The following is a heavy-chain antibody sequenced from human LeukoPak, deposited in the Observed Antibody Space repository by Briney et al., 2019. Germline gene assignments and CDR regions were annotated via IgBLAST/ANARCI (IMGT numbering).Heavy chain of an antibody. V-gene: IGHV3-7*03. Sequence: PGGSLRLSCGASGFTFSGYWMSWVRQGPGKWLEWVANIKEDGSEKYYVDSVKGRFIISRDNAKNSLYLHMNDLRAEDTAVYYCARDPGDRAIDRWFDPWGQGTLVIVSS. CDR1: GFTFSGYW. D-gene: IGHD5-18*01. CDR2: IKEDGSEK. CDR3: ARDPGDRAIDRWFDP. J-gene: IGHJ5*02.